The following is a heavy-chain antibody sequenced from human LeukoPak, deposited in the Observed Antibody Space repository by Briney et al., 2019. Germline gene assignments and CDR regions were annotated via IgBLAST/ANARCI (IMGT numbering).Heavy chain of an antibody. Sequence: PGGSLRLSCAVSGFTFSNYSMNWVRQAPGKGLEWVSYISRSSSTILYADSVKGRFTISRDKAKNSVYLQMNSLRDEDTAVYYCVRIRDSGSYYFYYGTDVWGQGTTVTVSS. CDR2: ISRSSSTI. J-gene: IGHJ6*02. V-gene: IGHV3-48*02. CDR3: VRIRDSGSYYFYYGTDV. D-gene: IGHD1-26*01. CDR1: GFTFSNYS.